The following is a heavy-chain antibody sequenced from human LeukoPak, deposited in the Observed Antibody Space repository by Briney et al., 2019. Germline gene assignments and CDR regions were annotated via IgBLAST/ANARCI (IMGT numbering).Heavy chain of an antibody. Sequence: PGGSLRLSCAASGFTFSSYGMHWVRQAPGKGLEWVAVIWYDGSNKYYADSVKGRFTISRDNSKNTLYLQMNSLRAEDTAVYYCARSIAAAGYYYYGMDVWGKGTTVTVSS. CDR1: GFTFSSYG. V-gene: IGHV3-33*01. CDR2: IWYDGSNK. D-gene: IGHD6-13*01. CDR3: ARSIAAAGYYYYGMDV. J-gene: IGHJ6*04.